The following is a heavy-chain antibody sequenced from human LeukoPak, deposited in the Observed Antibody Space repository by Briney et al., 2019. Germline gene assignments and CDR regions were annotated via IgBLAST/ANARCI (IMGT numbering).Heavy chain of an antibody. CDR3: ARYYGDYEDAFDI. D-gene: IGHD4-17*01. CDR2: IYHSGST. J-gene: IGHJ3*02. CDR1: GGSISSYY. V-gene: IGHV4-59*01. Sequence: SETLSLTCTVSGGSISSYYWSWIRQPPGKGLEWIGYIYHSGSTNYNPSLKSRVTISVDTSKNQFSLKLSSVTAADTAVYYCARYYGDYEDAFDIWGQGTMVTVSS.